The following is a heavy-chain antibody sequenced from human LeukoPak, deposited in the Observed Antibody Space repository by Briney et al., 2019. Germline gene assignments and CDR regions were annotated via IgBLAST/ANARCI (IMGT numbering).Heavy chain of an antibody. Sequence: GESLKISCKGSGYSFTSYWNGWVRQMPGKGLEWTGIIYPGDSGDSDTRYSPSFQGQVTISADKSISTAYLHWSSLKASDTAMYYCARYSAARPGDYWGQGILVTVSS. CDR1: GYSFTSYW. CDR2: IYPGDSGDSDT. CDR3: ARYSAARPGDY. J-gene: IGHJ4*02. D-gene: IGHD6-6*01. V-gene: IGHV5-51*01.